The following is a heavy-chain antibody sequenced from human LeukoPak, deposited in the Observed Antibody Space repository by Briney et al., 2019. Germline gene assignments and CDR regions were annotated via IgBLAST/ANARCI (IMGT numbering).Heavy chain of an antibody. CDR2: ITREGSAA. J-gene: IGHJ4*02. V-gene: IGHV3-7*05. D-gene: IGHD2-8*01. CDR3: AKDWHNGDDPLFDY. CDR1: GFTFSSHS. Sequence: GGSLRLSCVVSGFTFSSHSMSWVRQAPGKGLEWVAYITREGSAAYYVDSVKGRFSISRDNAKNSLYLQMNRLRAEETAVYYCAKDWHNGDDPLFDYWGQGTVVTVSS.